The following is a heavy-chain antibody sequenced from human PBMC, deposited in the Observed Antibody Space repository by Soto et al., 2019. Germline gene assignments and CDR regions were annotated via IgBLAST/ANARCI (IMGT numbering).Heavy chain of an antibody. J-gene: IGHJ4*02. CDR1: GFTFSSYS. V-gene: IGHV3-21*01. CDR2: ISSSSSYI. D-gene: IGHD3-16*01. CDR3: ARDFTQGGFDF. Sequence: GGSLRLSCAASGFTFSSYSMNWVRQAPGKGLEWVSSISSSSSYIYYADSVKGRFTVSRDNAKNSLYLQMNSLRAEDTAVYYCARDFTQGGFDFWGQGTLVTVSS.